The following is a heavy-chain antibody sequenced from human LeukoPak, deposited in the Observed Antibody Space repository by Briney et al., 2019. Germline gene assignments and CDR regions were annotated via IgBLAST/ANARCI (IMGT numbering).Heavy chain of an antibody. D-gene: IGHD5-12*01. CDR2: INQDGSGK. CDR3: ARDTGYHTFDY. V-gene: IGHV3-7*05. Sequence: GGSLRLSCAASGFTFSKYFMRWVRQAPGKGLEWVANINQDGSGKDYVDSVKGRFTVSRDNAKNSLYLQMNSLRVEDTAVYYCARDTGYHTFDYWGQGTLVTVSS. CDR1: GFTFSKYF. J-gene: IGHJ4*02.